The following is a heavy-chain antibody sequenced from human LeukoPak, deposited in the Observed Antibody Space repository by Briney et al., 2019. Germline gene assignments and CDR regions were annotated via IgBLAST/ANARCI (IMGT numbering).Heavy chain of an antibody. CDR2: MNPNSGNT. Sequence: GASVKVSCKASGYTFTSYDINWVRQAPGQGLEWMGWMNPNSGNTDYAQKFQGRVTMTRNTSISTAYMELSSLRSEDTAVYYCARGRAYSSGWYGVYWGQGTLVTVSS. V-gene: IGHV1-8*01. J-gene: IGHJ4*02. CDR1: GYTFTSYD. CDR3: ARGRAYSSGWYGVY. D-gene: IGHD6-19*01.